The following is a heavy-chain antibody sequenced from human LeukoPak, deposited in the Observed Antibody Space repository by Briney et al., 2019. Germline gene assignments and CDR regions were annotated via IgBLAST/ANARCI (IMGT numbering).Heavy chain of an antibody. CDR3: ALVALVTTTSNYYYYYMDV. CDR1: GYTFTSYY. D-gene: IGHD4-17*01. J-gene: IGHJ6*03. V-gene: IGHV1-18*04. CDR2: ISAYNGNT. Sequence: ASVKVSCKASGYTFTSYYMHWVRQAPGQGLEWMGWISAYNGNTNYAQKLQGRVTMTTDTSTNTAYMELRSLRSDDTAVYYCALVALVTTTSNYYYYYMDVWGKGTTVTISS.